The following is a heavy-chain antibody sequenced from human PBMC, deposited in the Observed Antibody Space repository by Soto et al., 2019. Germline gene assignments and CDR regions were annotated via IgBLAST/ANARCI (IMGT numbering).Heavy chain of an antibody. CDR2: ISYDGSNK. CDR3: AKDPRYFDWLFHNPYYFDY. D-gene: IGHD3-9*01. V-gene: IGHV3-30*18. J-gene: IGHJ4*02. CDR1: GFTFSSYG. Sequence: QVQLVESGGGVVQPGRSLRLSCAASGFTFSSYGMHWVRQAPGKGLEWVAVISYDGSNKYYADSVKGRFTISRDNSKNTLYLQLNSLRAEDTAVYYCAKDPRYFDWLFHNPYYFDYWGQGTLVTVSS.